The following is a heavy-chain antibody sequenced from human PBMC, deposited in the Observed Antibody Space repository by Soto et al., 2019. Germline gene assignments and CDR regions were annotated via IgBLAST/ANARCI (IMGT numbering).Heavy chain of an antibody. J-gene: IGHJ6*03. CDR1: GGTFSSYT. D-gene: IGHD2-2*01. CDR3: VLGYCSSTSCCPDRAYYYYMDV. Sequence: QVQLVQSGAEVKKPGSSVKVSCKASGGTFSSYTISWVRQAPGQGLEWMGRIIPILGIANYAQKFQGRVTITADKSTSTDYMELSSLSSEDTAVYYCVLGYCSSTSCCPDRAYYYYMDVWGKGTTVTVSS. CDR2: IIPILGIA. V-gene: IGHV1-69*02.